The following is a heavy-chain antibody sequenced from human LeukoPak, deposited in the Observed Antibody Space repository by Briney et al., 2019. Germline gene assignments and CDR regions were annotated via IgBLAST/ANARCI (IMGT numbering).Heavy chain of an antibody. CDR3: ARGVYYGSGSYSDF. V-gene: IGHV1-2*02. Sequence: ASMKVSCKASGYTFIGYYMHWVRQAPGQGLEWMGWISPNSGDTNYSQKFQDRVTITRDTSITTTYMELSRLRSDDTAAYYCARGVYYGSGSYSDFWGQGTLVTVSS. CDR1: GYTFIGYY. J-gene: IGHJ4*02. D-gene: IGHD3-10*01. CDR2: ISPNSGDT.